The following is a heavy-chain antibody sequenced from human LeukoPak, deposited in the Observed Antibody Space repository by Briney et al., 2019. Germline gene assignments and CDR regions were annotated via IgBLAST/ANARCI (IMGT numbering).Heavy chain of an antibody. Sequence: GESLRISCKGSGYSFTSHWISWVRLTPGKGLEWMGRIDPSDSYTIYSPSFQGHVTISADKSISTAYLQWSSLKASGIAMYYCARAPEYYYDSSGYYPYFGYWGQGTLVTVSS. CDR1: GYSFTSHW. D-gene: IGHD3-22*01. CDR2: IDPSDSYT. J-gene: IGHJ4*02. V-gene: IGHV5-10-1*01. CDR3: ARAPEYYYDSSGYYPYFGY.